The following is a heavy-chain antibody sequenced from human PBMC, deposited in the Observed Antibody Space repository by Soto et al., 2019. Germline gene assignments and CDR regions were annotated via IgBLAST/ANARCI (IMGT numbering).Heavy chain of an antibody. J-gene: IGHJ5*02. Sequence: ASLKVSCKASGYTFTSYGISWVRQAPGQGLEWMGWISAYNGNTNYAQKLQGRVTMTTDTSTSTAYMELRSLRSDDTAVYYCARDRRYYYDSSGYYEEHWFDPWGQGTLVTVSS. CDR3: ARDRRYYYDSSGYYEEHWFDP. V-gene: IGHV1-18*01. CDR1: GYTFTSYG. D-gene: IGHD3-22*01. CDR2: ISAYNGNT.